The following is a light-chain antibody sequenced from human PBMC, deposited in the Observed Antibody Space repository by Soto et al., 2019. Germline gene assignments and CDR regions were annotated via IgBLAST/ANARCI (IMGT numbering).Light chain of an antibody. CDR1: QGISNW. V-gene: IGKV1-12*01. Sequence: DIQMTQSPSSVSASVGDRVTITCRASQGISNWLAWYQQQPGKAPKLLIYGASSFQSGVPSRFSGGGSGTHFTLIISSLQPEAFATYYCQQTNTFLPLTFGGGTKVEI. CDR3: QQTNTFLPLT. J-gene: IGKJ4*01. CDR2: GAS.